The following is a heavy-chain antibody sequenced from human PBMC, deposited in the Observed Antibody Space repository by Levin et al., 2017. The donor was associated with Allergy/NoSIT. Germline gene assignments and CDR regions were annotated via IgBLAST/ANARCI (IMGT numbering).Heavy chain of an antibody. J-gene: IGHJ6*03. CDR1: GYSFTSYW. Sequence: GASVKVSCQGSGYSFTSYWIGWVRQMPGKGLEWMGIIYPGDSDTRYSPSFQGQVTISADKSISTAYLQWSSLKASDTAIYYCARRGTRVYYYYMDVWGKGTTVTVSS. D-gene: IGHD1-1*01. CDR2: IYPGDSDT. CDR3: ARRGTRVYYYYMDV. V-gene: IGHV5-51*01.